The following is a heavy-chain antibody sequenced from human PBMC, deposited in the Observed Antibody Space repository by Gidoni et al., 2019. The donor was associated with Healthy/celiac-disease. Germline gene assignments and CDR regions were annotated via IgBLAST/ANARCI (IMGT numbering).Heavy chain of an antibody. CDR2: IWYDGSNK. J-gene: IGHJ6*02. CDR1: GFTFSSYV. D-gene: IGHD3-3*01. Sequence: QVQLVESGGGVVQPGRSLRLSCAASGFTFSSYVMHWVRQAPGKGLEWVAVIWYDGSNKYYADSVKGRFTISRDNSKNTLYLQMNSLRAEDTAVYYCAREPGITIFGVAEIQYGMDVWGQGTTVTVSS. CDR3: AREPGITIFGVAEIQYGMDV. V-gene: IGHV3-33*01.